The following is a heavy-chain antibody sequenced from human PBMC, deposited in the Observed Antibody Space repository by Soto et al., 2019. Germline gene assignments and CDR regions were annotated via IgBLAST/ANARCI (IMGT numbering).Heavy chain of an antibody. CDR3: ARTIVVVPAAMERYNWFDP. Sequence: QLQLQESGPGLVKPSETLSLTCTVSGGSISSSSYYWGWIRQPPGKGLEWIGSIYYSGSTYYNPSLKSRGTMSVDTSKNQFSLKLSSVTAADTAVYYCARTIVVVPAAMERYNWFDPWGQGTLVTVSS. CDR1: GGSISSSSYY. D-gene: IGHD2-2*01. J-gene: IGHJ5*02. V-gene: IGHV4-39*01. CDR2: IYYSGST.